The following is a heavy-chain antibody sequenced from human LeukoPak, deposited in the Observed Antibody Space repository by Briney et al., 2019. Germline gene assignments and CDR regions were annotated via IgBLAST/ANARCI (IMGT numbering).Heavy chain of an antibody. CDR1: GYTFTDYY. D-gene: IGHD2-21*02. Sequence: GASVKVSCKASGYTFTDYYVHWVRQAPGQGLEWMGWINPNSGGTNYAQKFQGRVTITRDTSISTAYMELTRLSSDDTAVYYCARLSIVVVTAAFDYWGQGTLVTVSS. CDR2: INPNSGGT. J-gene: IGHJ4*02. V-gene: IGHV1-2*02. CDR3: ARLSIVVVTAAFDY.